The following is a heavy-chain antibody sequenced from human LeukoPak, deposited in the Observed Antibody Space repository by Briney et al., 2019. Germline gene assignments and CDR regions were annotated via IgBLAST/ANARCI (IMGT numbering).Heavy chain of an antibody. CDR1: GGSISTYY. J-gene: IGHJ4*02. V-gene: IGHV4-59*08. CDR3: ARASYSYDINGWVPFDY. D-gene: IGHD3-22*01. Sequence: SETLSLTCTVSGGSISTYYWSWIRQPPGKGLEWIGYIYHSGSTNYNPSPKSRVTISGDTSKNQFSLRLSSVTAADTAVYYCARASYSYDINGWVPFDYWGQGTLVTVSS. CDR2: IYHSGST.